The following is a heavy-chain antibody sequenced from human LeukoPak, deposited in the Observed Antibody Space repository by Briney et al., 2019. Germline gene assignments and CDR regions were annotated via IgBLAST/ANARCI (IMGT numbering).Heavy chain of an antibody. V-gene: IGHV4-4*07. Sequence: SETLSLTCAVSGGSISSYYWSWIRQPAGKGLEWIGRIYTSGSTNYNPSLKSRVTISVDTSKNQFSLKLSSVTAADTAVYYCARDLYSYGYSVQDYWGQGTLVTVSS. CDR1: GGSISSYY. CDR3: ARDLYSYGYSVQDY. J-gene: IGHJ4*02. CDR2: IYTSGST. D-gene: IGHD5-18*01.